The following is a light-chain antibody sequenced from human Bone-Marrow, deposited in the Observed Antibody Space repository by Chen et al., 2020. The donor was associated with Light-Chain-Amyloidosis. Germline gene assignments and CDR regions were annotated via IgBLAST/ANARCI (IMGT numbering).Light chain of an antibody. J-gene: IGLJ3*02. CDR1: NIGSTS. V-gene: IGLV3-21*02. CDR3: QVWDRSSDRPV. CDR2: DDS. Sequence: SYVLTQLSLMFVAPGQTATIACGGNNIGSTSVHWYLQTPGQAPLLVVYDDSDRPSGIPERLSGSNSGTTATLTISRVEAGDEADYYCQVWDRSSDRPVFGGGTKLTVL.